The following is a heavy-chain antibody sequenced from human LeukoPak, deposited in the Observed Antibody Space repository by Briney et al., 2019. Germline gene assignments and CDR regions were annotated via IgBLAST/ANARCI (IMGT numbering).Heavy chain of an antibody. CDR2: IYYSGST. CDR1: GGSISSYY. Sequence: SETLSLTCTVSGGSISSYYWSWIRQPPGKGLEWIGYIYYSGSTNYNPSLKSRVTISVDTSKNQFSLKLSSVTAADTAVYYCARWAGWGLQPFFDYWGQGTLVTVSS. V-gene: IGHV4-59*01. CDR3: ARWAGWGLQPFFDY. J-gene: IGHJ4*02. D-gene: IGHD2-21*01.